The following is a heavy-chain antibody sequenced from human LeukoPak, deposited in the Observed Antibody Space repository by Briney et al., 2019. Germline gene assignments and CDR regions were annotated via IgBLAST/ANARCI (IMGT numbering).Heavy chain of an antibody. Sequence: ASVKVSCKASGYTFTSYGISWVRQAPGQGLEWMGWISAYNGNTNYAQKLQGRVTMTTDTSTSTAYMELRSLRSDDTAVYYCARGARWELLLQPVDYWGQGTLVTVSS. CDR2: ISAYNGNT. CDR1: GYTFTSYG. J-gene: IGHJ4*02. D-gene: IGHD1-26*01. V-gene: IGHV1-18*01. CDR3: ARGARWELLLQPVDY.